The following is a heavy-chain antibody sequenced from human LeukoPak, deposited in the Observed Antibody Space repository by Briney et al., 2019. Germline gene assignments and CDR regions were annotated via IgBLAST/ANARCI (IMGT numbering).Heavy chain of an antibody. V-gene: IGHV4-59*12. J-gene: IGHJ4*02. CDR1: GGSISSYY. Sequence: SETLSLTCTVSGGSISSYYWSWIRQPPGKGLEWIGYIYYSGSTNYNPSLKSRVTISVDTSKNQFSLKLSSVTAADTAVYYCARSTRWGQGTLVTVSS. CDR2: IYYSGST. CDR3: ARSTR.